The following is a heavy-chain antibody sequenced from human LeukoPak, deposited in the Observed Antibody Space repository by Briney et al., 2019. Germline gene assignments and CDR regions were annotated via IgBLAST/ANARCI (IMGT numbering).Heavy chain of an antibody. CDR2: ISGSGGST. Sequence: PGGSLRLSCAASGFIFSSYWMTWVRQAPGKGLEWVSAISGSGGSTYYADSVKGRFTISRDNSKNTLYLQMNSLRAEDTAVYYCAKGGGSYQRWGQGTLVTVSS. CDR1: GFIFSSYW. V-gene: IGHV3-23*01. J-gene: IGHJ4*02. CDR3: AKGGGSYQR. D-gene: IGHD3-10*01.